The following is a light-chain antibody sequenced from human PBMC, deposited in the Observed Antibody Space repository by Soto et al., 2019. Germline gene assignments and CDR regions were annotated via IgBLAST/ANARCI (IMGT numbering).Light chain of an antibody. Sequence: QSVLTQPPSASGSPGQSVTISCTGTISDVGGYNYVSWYQQHPGKAPKLMIYEVSERPSGVPDRFSDSKSGNTASLTVSGLQAEDEADYYCGSYAGFNNYVAFGGGTQLTVL. J-gene: IGLJ2*01. CDR1: ISDVGGYNY. V-gene: IGLV2-8*01. CDR2: EVS. CDR3: GSYAGFNNYVA.